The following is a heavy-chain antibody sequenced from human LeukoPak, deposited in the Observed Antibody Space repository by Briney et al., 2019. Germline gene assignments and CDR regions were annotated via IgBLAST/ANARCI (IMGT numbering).Heavy chain of an antibody. D-gene: IGHD3-10*01. CDR3: ARAYYYGSGSYYETAFDI. CDR1: GYTFTSYG. V-gene: IGHV1-18*01. CDR2: ISAYNGNT. J-gene: IGHJ3*02. Sequence: ASVKVSCKASGYTFTSYGISWVRQAPGQGLEWMGWISAYNGNTNYAQKLQGRVTMTTDTSTSTAYMELRSLRSDDTAVYYCARAYYYGSGSYYETAFDIWGQGTMVTVSS.